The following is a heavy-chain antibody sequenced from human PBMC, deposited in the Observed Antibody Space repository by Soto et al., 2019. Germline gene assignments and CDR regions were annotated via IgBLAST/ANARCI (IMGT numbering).Heavy chain of an antibody. V-gene: IGHV1-3*01. CDR2: INAGNGNT. D-gene: IGHD6-6*01. J-gene: IGHJ6*02. CDR1: GYTFTNYA. Sequence: ASVKVSCKASGYTFTNYAIQWVRQAPGQSLEWMGWINAGNGNTKFSQKFQGRVTITRDTFASTAYMELSSLRSEDTATYYCARVTIGARTEYFYYYGLDVWGQGXTVTVYS. CDR3: ARVTIGARTEYFYYYGLDV.